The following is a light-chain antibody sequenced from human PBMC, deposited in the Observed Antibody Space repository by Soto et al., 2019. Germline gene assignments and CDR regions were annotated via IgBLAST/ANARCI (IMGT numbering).Light chain of an antibody. J-gene: IGKJ4*01. Sequence: EIVLTQSPATLYVSPGETATLSCRASQSLSSNVAWYQQRPRQAPRLLIYATSSRASDVPARFSGTGSGTEFTLTIASLQSEDCAIYYCQQYNHWPRMLSFGGGTKVELK. CDR1: QSLSSN. V-gene: IGKV3-15*01. CDR3: QQYNHWPRMLS. CDR2: ATS.